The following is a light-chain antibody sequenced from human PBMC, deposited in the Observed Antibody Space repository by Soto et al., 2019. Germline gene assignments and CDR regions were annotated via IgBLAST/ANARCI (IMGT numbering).Light chain of an antibody. V-gene: IGLV3-21*02. Sequence: SYELTQPPSVSVAPGQTARITCGGNNIEIKGVHWYQQKPGQAPVLVLYNDSDRPSGIPERFSGSNSGNAATLTISRVEAGDEADYYCQVWDSDHSYVFGAGTKLTVL. CDR3: QVWDSDHSYV. J-gene: IGLJ1*01. CDR1: NIEIKG. CDR2: NDS.